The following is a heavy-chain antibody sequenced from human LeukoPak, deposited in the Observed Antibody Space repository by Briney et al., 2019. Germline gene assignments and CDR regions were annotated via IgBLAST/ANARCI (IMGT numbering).Heavy chain of an antibody. CDR2: IYSSGST. Sequence: PSETLSLTCTVSGGSISSYYWSWIRQPAGKGLEWIGRIYSSGSTNYNPSLKSRITMSVDTSKNQFSLKLSSVTAADTAVYYCARAYSSGWLGTGYYYYYMDVWGKGTTVTVSS. CDR3: ARAYSSGWLGTGYYYYYMDV. D-gene: IGHD6-19*01. CDR1: GGSISSYY. V-gene: IGHV4-4*07. J-gene: IGHJ6*03.